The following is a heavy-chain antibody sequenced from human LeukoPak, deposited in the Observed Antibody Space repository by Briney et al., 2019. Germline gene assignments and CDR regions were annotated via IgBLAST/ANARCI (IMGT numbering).Heavy chain of an antibody. Sequence: TGGSLRLSCTASGFTFGDYAMSWVRQAPGKGLEWVGFIRSKAYGGTTEYAASVKGRFTISRDDSKSIAYLQMNSLKTEDTAVYYCTRVGSNYYYYYMDVWGKGTTVTVSS. D-gene: IGHD4-11*01. CDR1: GFTFGDYA. V-gene: IGHV3-49*04. J-gene: IGHJ6*03. CDR3: TRVGSNYYYYYMDV. CDR2: IRSKAYGGTT.